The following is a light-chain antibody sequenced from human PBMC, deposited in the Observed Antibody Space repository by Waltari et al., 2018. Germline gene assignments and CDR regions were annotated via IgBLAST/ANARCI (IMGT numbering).Light chain of an antibody. J-gene: IGLJ2*01. CDR3: QSTDFSGTQLV. V-gene: IGLV3-25*03. CDR2: KDS. CDR1: VLPKQF. Sequence: YELTQAPPLSVSPGPAARITCPGDVLPKQFAHLYQQKPGQAPLLVISKDSERPSGVPERFSGSSSGTTVTLTINGARPEDEADYFCQSTDFSGTQLVFGGGTKLTVL.